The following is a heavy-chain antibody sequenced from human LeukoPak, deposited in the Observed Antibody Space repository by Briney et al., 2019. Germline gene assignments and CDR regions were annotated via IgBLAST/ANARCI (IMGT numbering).Heavy chain of an antibody. V-gene: IGHV3-66*01. CDR2: IYSGGGT. CDR3: ARVLRGSGSCFDY. CDR1: GFTVSTNY. D-gene: IGHD2-15*01. Sequence: GGSLRLSCAASGFTVSTNYMTWVRQAPGKGLEWVSIIYSGGGTYYAEYVKGRFTISRDNSKNTLYLQMNSLRAGDTAVYYCARVLRGSGSCFDYWGQGTLVTVSS. J-gene: IGHJ4*02.